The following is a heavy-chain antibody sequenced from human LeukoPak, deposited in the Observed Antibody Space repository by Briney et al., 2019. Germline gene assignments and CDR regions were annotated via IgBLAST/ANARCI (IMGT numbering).Heavy chain of an antibody. CDR1: GFTFSSYS. CDR3: ARDGGWYDDGVDY. D-gene: IGHD6-19*01. J-gene: IGHJ4*02. Sequence: GGSLRLSCAASGFTFSSYSMNWVRQAPGKGLEWVSSISSSSSYIYYADSVKGRFTISRDNAKNSLYPQMNSLRAEDTAVYYCARDGGWYDDGVDYWGQGTLVTVSS. V-gene: IGHV3-21*01. CDR2: ISSSSSYI.